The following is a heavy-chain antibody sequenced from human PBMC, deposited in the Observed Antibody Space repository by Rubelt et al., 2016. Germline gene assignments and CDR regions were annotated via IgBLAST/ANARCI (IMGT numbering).Heavy chain of an antibody. CDR1: GFSFRNFG. Sequence: GGGVVQPGRSLRLSCAASGFSFRNFGMHWVRQAPGKGLDWVAVIWYDGSNKYYADSVKGRFTISRDNSKNTLDLQMNSLRHDDTAVYYCAARKRMESWLEYYYYYYMDVWGKGTTVTVSS. V-gene: IGHV3-33*01. CDR3: AARKRMESWLEYYYYYYMDV. D-gene: IGHD5-12*01. J-gene: IGHJ6*03. CDR2: IWYDGSNK.